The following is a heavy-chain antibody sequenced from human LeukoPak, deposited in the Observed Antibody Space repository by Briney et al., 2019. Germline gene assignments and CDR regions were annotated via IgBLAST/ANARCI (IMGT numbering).Heavy chain of an antibody. CDR1: GFTFSNYA. Sequence: PGGSLRLSCAVSGFTFSNYAMSWVRQAPGKGLEWVSAITGSGGTAYYADSVKGRFTISRDNSKNTLYLQMNSLRAEDTAVYYCARRREHGSGSDWLWGQGTLVTVSS. CDR3: ARRREHGSGSDWL. V-gene: IGHV3-23*01. J-gene: IGHJ4*02. D-gene: IGHD3-10*01. CDR2: ITGSGGTA.